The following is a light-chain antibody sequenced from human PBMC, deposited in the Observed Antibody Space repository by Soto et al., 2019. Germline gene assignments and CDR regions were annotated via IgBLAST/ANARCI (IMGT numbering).Light chain of an antibody. CDR1: SSDVGGYNY. CDR3: SSYTRSSTPV. V-gene: IGLV2-14*01. Sequence: QSVLTQPASVSGSPGQSITISCTGTSSDVGGYNYVSWYQQHPGKAPKLMIYEVSNRPSGVSNRFSGSKSGNTASLTISGLQAEDEADYYCSSYTRSSTPVFXTGTKVTVL. J-gene: IGLJ1*01. CDR2: EVS.